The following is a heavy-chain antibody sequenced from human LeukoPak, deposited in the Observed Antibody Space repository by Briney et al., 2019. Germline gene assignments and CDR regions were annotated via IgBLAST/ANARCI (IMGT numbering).Heavy chain of an antibody. Sequence: SETLSLTCTVSGGSISSYYWSWIRQPPEKGLEWIGYIYYSGSTNYNPSLKSRVTISVDTSKNQFSLKLSSVTAADTAVYYCARENHSRISPWGQGTLVTVSS. D-gene: IGHD6-13*01. V-gene: IGHV4-59*01. J-gene: IGHJ5*02. CDR3: ARENHSRISP. CDR2: IYYSGST. CDR1: GGSISSYY.